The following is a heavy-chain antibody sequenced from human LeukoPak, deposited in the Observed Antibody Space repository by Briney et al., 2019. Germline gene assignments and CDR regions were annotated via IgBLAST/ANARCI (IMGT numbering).Heavy chain of an antibody. V-gene: IGHV3-23*01. CDR2: ISGSGGST. Sequence: RGSLRLSCAASGFTFSSYAMSWVRQAPGKGLEWVSAISGSGGSTYYADSVKGRFTISRDNSKNTLYLQMNSLRAEDTAVYYCVKVAVAAPVWWFDPWGQGTLVTVSS. D-gene: IGHD6-19*01. CDR3: VKVAVAAPVWWFDP. CDR1: GFTFSSYA. J-gene: IGHJ5*02.